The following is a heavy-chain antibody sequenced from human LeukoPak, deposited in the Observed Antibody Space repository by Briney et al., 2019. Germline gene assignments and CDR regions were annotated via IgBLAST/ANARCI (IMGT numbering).Heavy chain of an antibody. D-gene: IGHD3-10*01. CDR3: ARDGPAVPGQSRAFDV. CDR2: ISGSGGST. Sequence: GGSLRLSCAASGFTFSSNAMSWVRQAPGKGLEWVSDISGSGGSTYYADPVKGRFTISRDNSKNTLYLQMNSLRAEDAAVYYCARDGPAVPGQSRAFDVWGQGTMVTVPS. J-gene: IGHJ3*01. CDR1: GFTFSSNA. V-gene: IGHV3-23*01.